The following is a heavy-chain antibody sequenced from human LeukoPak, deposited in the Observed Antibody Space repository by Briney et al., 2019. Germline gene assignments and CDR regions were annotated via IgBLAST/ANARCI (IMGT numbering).Heavy chain of an antibody. V-gene: IGHV3-48*01. CDR2: ISSSSSTI. J-gene: IGHJ4*02. Sequence: GGSLRLSCAASGFTFSSYGMTWVRQAPGKGLEWVSYISSSSSTIYYADSVKGRFTISRDNSKNTLYLQMNSLRAEDTAVYYCAKDSSMLRGPIAIYYFDFWGQGTLVTVSS. CDR3: AKDSSMLRGPIAIYYFDF. D-gene: IGHD3-10*01. CDR1: GFTFSSYG.